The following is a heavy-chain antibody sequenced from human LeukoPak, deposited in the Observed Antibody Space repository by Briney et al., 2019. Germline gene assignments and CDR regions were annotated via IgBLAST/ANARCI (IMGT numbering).Heavy chain of an antibody. D-gene: IGHD3-16*01. Sequence: PSETLSLTCTVSGGSISSSSYYWGWIRQPPGKGLEWIGSIYYSGSTYYNPSLKSRVTIFVDTSKNQFSLKLSSVTAADTAVYYCARHLGIMITFGGVPYYFDYWGQGTLVTVSS. J-gene: IGHJ4*02. CDR1: GGSISSSSYY. CDR2: IYYSGST. V-gene: IGHV4-39*01. CDR3: ARHLGIMITFGGVPYYFDY.